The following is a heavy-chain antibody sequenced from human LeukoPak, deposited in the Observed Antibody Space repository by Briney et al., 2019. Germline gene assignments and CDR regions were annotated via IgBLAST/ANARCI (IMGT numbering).Heavy chain of an antibody. V-gene: IGHV3-7*01. D-gene: IGHD5-12*01. CDR3: ARDFGYSGYDWYFDY. Sequence: PGRSLRLSCAASGFTFSSYGMPWVRQAPGKGLEWVANIKQDGSEKYYVDSVKGRFTISRDNAKNSLYVQMNSLRAEDTAVYYCARDFGYSGYDWYFDYWGQGTLVTVSS. CDR1: GFTFSSYG. CDR2: IKQDGSEK. J-gene: IGHJ4*02.